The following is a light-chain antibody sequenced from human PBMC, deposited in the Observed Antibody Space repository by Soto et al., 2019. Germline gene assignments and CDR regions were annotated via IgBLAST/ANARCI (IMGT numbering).Light chain of an antibody. CDR1: SGHSSYA. CDR3: QTWDTGARVV. CDR2: LSSDGSH. Sequence: QPVLTQSPSASASLGASVKLTCTLSSGHSSYAIAWHQQQPEKGPRYLMKLSSDGSHSKGVGIPDRFSGSSSGAERYLTISGLQSEDEAHYYCQTWDTGARVVFGGGTKLTVL. J-gene: IGLJ2*01. V-gene: IGLV4-69*01.